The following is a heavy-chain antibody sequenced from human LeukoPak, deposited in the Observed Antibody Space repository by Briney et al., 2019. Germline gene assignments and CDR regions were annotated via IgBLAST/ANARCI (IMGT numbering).Heavy chain of an antibody. CDR1: GYTFTSYD. CDR2: MNPNSGNT. J-gene: IGHJ6*03. CDR3: ARLKHYDFWSGTNYYYMDV. Sequence: ASVKVSCKASGYTFTSYDINWVRQATGQGLEWMGWMNPNSGNTGYAQKFQGRVTITRNTSISTAYMELSSLRSEDTAMYYCARLKHYDFWSGTNYYYMDVWGKGTTVTVSS. V-gene: IGHV1-8*03. D-gene: IGHD3-3*01.